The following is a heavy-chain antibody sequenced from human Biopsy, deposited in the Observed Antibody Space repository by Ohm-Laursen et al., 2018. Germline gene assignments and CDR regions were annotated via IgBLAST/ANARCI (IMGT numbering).Heavy chain of an antibody. CDR2: INPSGSTT. J-gene: IGHJ4*02. CDR1: GYSFTSYY. V-gene: IGHV1-46*01. D-gene: IGHD6-19*01. Sequence: GASVKVSCKASGYSFTSYYMHWVRQAPEQGLEWMGRINPSGSTTSYPQIFQGRVTMTRDTSKSTVYMELSSLRSADTAVYFCARNTGWYGDLYYFDYWGQGTLVTVSS. CDR3: ARNTGWYGDLYYFDY.